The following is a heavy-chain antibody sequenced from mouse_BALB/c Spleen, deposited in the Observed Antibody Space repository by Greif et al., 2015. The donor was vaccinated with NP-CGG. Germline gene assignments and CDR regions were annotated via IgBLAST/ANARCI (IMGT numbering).Heavy chain of an antibody. J-gene: IGHJ4*01. CDR2: ISSGGSYT. CDR3: ARRDLRGAMDY. Sequence: EVKLMESGGDLVKPGGSLKLSCAASGFTFSSYGMSWVRQTPDKRLEWVATISSGGSYTYYPDSVKGRFTISRDNAKNTLYLQMSSLKSEDTAMYYCARRDLRGAMDYWGQGTPVTVSS. D-gene: IGHD3-3*01. V-gene: IGHV5-6*01. CDR1: GFTFSSYG.